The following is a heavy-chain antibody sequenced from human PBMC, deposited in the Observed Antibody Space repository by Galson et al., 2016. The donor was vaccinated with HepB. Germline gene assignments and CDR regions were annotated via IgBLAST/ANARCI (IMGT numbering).Heavy chain of an antibody. CDR2: ISAYNGNT. D-gene: IGHD2-15*01. CDR3: EKDDLPYCSLGRCALQH. V-gene: IGHV1-18*01. CDR1: GYPFSDYG. J-gene: IGHJ1*01. Sequence: SVKVSCKGSGYPFSDYGINWVRQAPGHGLEWMGWISAYNGNTGYAQKFQGRVTMTTDTSTNTAHMEVRSLRSDDTAVYYCEKDDLPYCSLGRCALQHWGQGTLVSVSS.